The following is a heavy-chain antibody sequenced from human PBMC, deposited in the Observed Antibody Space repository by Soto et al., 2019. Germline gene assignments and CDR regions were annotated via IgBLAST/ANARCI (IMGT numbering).Heavy chain of an antibody. CDR3: GRKSLVNSFYC. D-gene: IGHD2-21*01. J-gene: IGHJ3*01. CDR1: GGSFSGYY. CDR2: INHSGST. V-gene: IGHV4-34*01. Sequence: PSETLSLTCAVYGGSFSGYYWSWIRQPPGKGLEWIGEINHSGSTNYNPSLKSRVTISVDTSKNQFSLKLSSVTAADTAVYYCGRKSLVNSFYCLGPGTMVIVSS.